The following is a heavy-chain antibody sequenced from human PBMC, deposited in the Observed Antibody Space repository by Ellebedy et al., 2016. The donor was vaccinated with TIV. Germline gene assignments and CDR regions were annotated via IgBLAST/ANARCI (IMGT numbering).Heavy chain of an antibody. V-gene: IGHV3-30*04. J-gene: IGHJ4*02. Sequence: GGSLRLSCAASGFILSNSAMFWVRQAPSKGLAWVAVISYDGSNKDYADSVKGRFTVSRDGSKNTLYLEMNSLRLDDTAVYYCARAGEKWELNYWGQGALVTVSS. CDR1: GFILSNSA. D-gene: IGHD1-26*01. CDR3: ARAGEKWELNY. CDR2: ISYDGSNK.